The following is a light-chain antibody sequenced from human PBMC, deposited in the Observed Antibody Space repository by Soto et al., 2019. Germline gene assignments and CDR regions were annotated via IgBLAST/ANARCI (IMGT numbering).Light chain of an antibody. V-gene: IGKV1-39*01. Sequence: DMQMTQSQYSLSASVGDRVTITCRASQSISSYLNWYQQKPGKAPKLLIYAASSLQSGVPSRFSGSGSGTDFPLTISSLQPEEFATYYCQQSYSTPITFGQGTRLEIK. CDR1: QSISSY. J-gene: IGKJ5*01. CDR3: QQSYSTPIT. CDR2: AAS.